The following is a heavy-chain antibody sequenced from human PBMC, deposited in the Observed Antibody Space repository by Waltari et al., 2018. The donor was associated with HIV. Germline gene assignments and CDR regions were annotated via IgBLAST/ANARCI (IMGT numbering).Heavy chain of an antibody. J-gene: IGHJ4*02. V-gene: IGHV4-34*01. D-gene: IGHD2-2*01. Sequence: QVQLQQWGAGLLKPSETLSLPCAVYGASFSGYYWTWIRQPPGKGLEWIGGINHRGSTNYNPSLKSRVTISVDTSKNQFSLKLSSVTAADTAVYYCARGSIVLVPAATNYFDYWGQGTLVTVSS. CDR3: ARGSIVLVPAATNYFDY. CDR1: GASFSGYY. CDR2: INHRGST.